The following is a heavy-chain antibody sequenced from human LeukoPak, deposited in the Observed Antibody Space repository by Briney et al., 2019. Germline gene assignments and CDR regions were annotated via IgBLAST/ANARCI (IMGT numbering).Heavy chain of an antibody. Sequence: ASVKVSCKASGGTFSSYAISWVRQAPGQGLEWMGGIIPIFGTANYAQKFQGRVTITADESTSTAYMELSSLRSEDTAVYYRARSFGSGSPWDYYYYGMDVWGKGTTVTVSS. J-gene: IGHJ6*04. CDR3: ARSFGSGSPWDYYYYGMDV. CDR1: GGTFSSYA. CDR2: IIPIFGTA. V-gene: IGHV1-69*01. D-gene: IGHD3-10*01.